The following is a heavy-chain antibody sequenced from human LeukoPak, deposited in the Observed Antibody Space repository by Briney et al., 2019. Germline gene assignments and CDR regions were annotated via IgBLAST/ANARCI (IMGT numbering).Heavy chain of an antibody. CDR3: AREAFTMVRGVIIYYYYYMDV. D-gene: IGHD3-10*01. CDR1: GYSISSGYY. J-gene: IGHJ6*03. Sequence: PSETLSLTCTVSGYSISSGYYWGWIRQPPGKGLEWIGSIYHSGSTYYNPSLKSRVTISVDTSKNQFSLKLSSVTAADTAVYYCAREAFTMVRGVIIYYYYYMDVWGKGTTVTISS. CDR2: IYHSGST. V-gene: IGHV4-38-2*02.